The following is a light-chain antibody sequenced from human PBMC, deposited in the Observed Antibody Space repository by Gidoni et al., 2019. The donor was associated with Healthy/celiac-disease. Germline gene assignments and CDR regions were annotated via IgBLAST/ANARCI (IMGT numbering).Light chain of an antibody. CDR3: QQRSNWPRLIT. CDR1: QSVSSY. J-gene: IGKJ5*01. CDR2: DAS. V-gene: IGKV3-11*01. Sequence: EIVLTQSPATLSLSPGERATLSCRASQSVSSYLAWYQQKPGQAPRLLIYDASNRATGIPARFSGSGSGIDFTLTISSLEPEDFAVYYCQQRSNWPRLITFGQGTRLEIK.